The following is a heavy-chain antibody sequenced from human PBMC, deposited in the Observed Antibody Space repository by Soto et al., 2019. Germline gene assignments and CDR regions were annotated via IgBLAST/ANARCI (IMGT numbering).Heavy chain of an antibody. CDR3: ARYRYCSGGRCYGDWYFDL. D-gene: IGHD2-15*01. J-gene: IGHJ2*01. CDR1: GGSISSGGYY. V-gene: IGHV4-31*03. CDR2: MYYSGST. Sequence: QVQLQESGPGLVKPSQTLSLTCTVSGGSISSGGYYWSWIRQHPGKGLEWIGYMYYSGSTYYNPSLKRRVTISVDTSKHQFSLKLSSVTAADTAVYYCARYRYCSGGRCYGDWYFDLWGRGTLVTVSS.